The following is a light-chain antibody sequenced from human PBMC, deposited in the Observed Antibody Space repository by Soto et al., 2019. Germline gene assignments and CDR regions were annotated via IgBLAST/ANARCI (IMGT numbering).Light chain of an antibody. J-gene: IGKJ1*01. CDR2: GTS. Sequence: NVFTQSPGSLSLSLGDRATLSCRASQTVSNSYLAWYQQKPGQAPRLLIYGTSSRATGIPDRFSGSGPGTDFTLTINRLEPEDFVIYYCQQYGSLPWTFGQGTKVDIK. CDR1: QTVSNSY. V-gene: IGKV3-20*01. CDR3: QQYGSLPWT.